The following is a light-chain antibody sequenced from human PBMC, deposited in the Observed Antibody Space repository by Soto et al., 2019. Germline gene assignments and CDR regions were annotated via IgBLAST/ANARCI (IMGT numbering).Light chain of an antibody. CDR1: QSLSGW. CDR3: QQYNSYWT. CDR2: DVS. Sequence: DIQMTQSPSSLSASVGDRVTITFRASQSLSGWLAWYQQKPGKAPKLLIYDVSSLESGVPSRFSGSGSATEFTLTISSLQPDDFATYYCQQYNSYWTFGQGTKVDI. V-gene: IGKV1-5*01. J-gene: IGKJ1*01.